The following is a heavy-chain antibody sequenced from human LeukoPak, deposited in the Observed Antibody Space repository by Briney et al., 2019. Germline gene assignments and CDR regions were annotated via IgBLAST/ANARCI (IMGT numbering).Heavy chain of an antibody. Sequence: HGESLKISCKGSGYSFTGYWIGWVRQMPGKGLEWMGIIYPGDSDTSYSPSFQGQVTISADKSINTAYLQWSSLKASDTAMYYCARRVVNNKNWYFDLWGRGTLVTVSS. CDR2: IYPGDSDT. J-gene: IGHJ2*01. CDR1: GYSFTGYW. V-gene: IGHV5-51*01. CDR3: ARRVVNNKNWYFDL. D-gene: IGHD4-23*01.